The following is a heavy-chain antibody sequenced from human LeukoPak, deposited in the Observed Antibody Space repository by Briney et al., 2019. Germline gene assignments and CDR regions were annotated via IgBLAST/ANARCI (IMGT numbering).Heavy chain of an antibody. J-gene: IGHJ4*02. Sequence: GGSLRLSCTASGFTFGDYAMSWFRQAPGKGLEWVGFIRSKAYGGTTEYAASVKGRFTISRDDSKSIAYLQMNSLKTEDTAVYXCTRATEDSSGYYPPYYFXXWGXGTLVT. CDR1: GFTFGDYA. CDR3: TRATEDSSGYYPPYYFXX. V-gene: IGHV3-49*03. D-gene: IGHD3-22*01. CDR2: IRSKAYGGTT.